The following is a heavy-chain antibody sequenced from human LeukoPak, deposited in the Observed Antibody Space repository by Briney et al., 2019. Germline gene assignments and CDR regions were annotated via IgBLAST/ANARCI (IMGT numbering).Heavy chain of an antibody. J-gene: IGHJ3*02. D-gene: IGHD2-15*01. Sequence: GGSLRLSCAASGFTFSSYAMSWVRQAPGKGLEWVSAISGSGGSTYYADSVKGRFTISRDNSKNTLYLQMNSLGAEDTAVYYCAKDLDYCSGGSCYRFAFDIWGQGTMVTVSS. V-gene: IGHV3-23*01. CDR2: ISGSGGST. CDR3: AKDLDYCSGGSCYRFAFDI. CDR1: GFTFSSYA.